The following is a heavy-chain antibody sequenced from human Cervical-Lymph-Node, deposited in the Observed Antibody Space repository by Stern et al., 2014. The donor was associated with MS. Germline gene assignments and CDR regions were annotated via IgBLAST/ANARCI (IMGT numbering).Heavy chain of an antibody. CDR2: IWVDGSKK. V-gene: IGHV3-33*01. Sequence: VQLVQSGGGVVQPGRSVRLSCAASGFTFSTYGMHWVRQAPGKGREWVAAIWVDGSKKYYADSVKGRFTISRDNSKNTLYLQMNSLRAEDTAVYYCARPLSYSTSWYPDWYFDLWGRGTLVTVSS. CDR3: ARPLSYSTSWYPDWYFDL. D-gene: IGHD6-13*01. CDR1: GFTFSTYG. J-gene: IGHJ2*01.